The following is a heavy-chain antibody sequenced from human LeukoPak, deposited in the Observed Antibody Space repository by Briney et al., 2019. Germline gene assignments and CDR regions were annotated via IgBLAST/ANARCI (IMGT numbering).Heavy chain of an antibody. J-gene: IGHJ3*02. CDR2: INPNSGGT. CDR3: ARGGGYDFWSGYYYDAFDI. D-gene: IGHD3-3*01. V-gene: IGHV1-2*04. Sequence: ASVKVSCKASGYTFTGYYMHWVRQAPGQGLEWMGWINPNSGGTNYAQKFQGWVTMTRDTSISTAYMELSRLRSDDTAGYYCARGGGYDFWSGYYYDAFDIWGQGTMVTVSS. CDR1: GYTFTGYY.